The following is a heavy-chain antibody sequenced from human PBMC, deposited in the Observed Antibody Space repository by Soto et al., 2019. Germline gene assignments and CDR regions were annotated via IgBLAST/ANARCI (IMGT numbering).Heavy chain of an antibody. CDR3: ARAGVAPYYYYGMDV. CDR2: ISRYNGDT. J-gene: IGHJ6*02. Sequence: QVQLVQSGAEVKKPGASVKVSCKASGYTFTRSGISWVRQAPGQGPEWMGWISRYNGDTNYAQTFQGRVTMTTDTSTSTAYMDLRSLRSDDTAVYYCARAGVAPYYYYGMDVWGQGTPVTVSS. CDR1: GYTFTRSG. D-gene: IGHD5-12*01. V-gene: IGHV1-18*01.